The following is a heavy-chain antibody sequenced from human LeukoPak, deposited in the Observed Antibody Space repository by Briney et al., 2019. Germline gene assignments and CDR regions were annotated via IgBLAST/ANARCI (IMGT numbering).Heavy chain of an antibody. J-gene: IGHJ5*02. V-gene: IGHV3-23*01. CDR1: GFTFSSYA. CDR3: ATYPMSPDNWFDP. CDR2: IIGSGGRP. Sequence: GGSLRLSFAAPGFTFSSYAMTWVPQAPGKGLEWVSSIIGSGGRPYYADSVTGRFTITRDNSKNTLYLQRNRLRAEDTAVYYCATYPMSPDNWFDPWGQGTLVTVSS. D-gene: IGHD2-2*02.